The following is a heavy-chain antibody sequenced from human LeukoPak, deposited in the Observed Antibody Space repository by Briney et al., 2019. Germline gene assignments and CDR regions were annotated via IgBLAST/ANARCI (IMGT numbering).Heavy chain of an antibody. CDR3: ARELGTYYYGSGRLNWFDP. Sequence: ASVKVSCKASGYTFTGYYIHWVRQAPGQGLEWMGWINPSGGGTNYAQKLQGRVTMTTDTSTSTAYMELRSLRSDDTAVYYCARELGTYYYGSGRLNWFDPWGQGTLVTVSS. CDR2: INPSGGGT. D-gene: IGHD3-10*01. CDR1: GYTFTGYY. J-gene: IGHJ5*02. V-gene: IGHV1-2*02.